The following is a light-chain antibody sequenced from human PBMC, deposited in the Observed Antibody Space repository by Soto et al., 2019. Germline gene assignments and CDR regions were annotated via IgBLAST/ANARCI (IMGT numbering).Light chain of an antibody. CDR3: QQRSNWPPLT. V-gene: IGKV3-11*01. J-gene: IGKJ4*01. CDR1: QSVSSY. CDR2: DAS. Sequence: EIVLTQSPATLSLSPGARATLSCRTSQSVSSYLAWYQQKPGQAPRLLVYDASNRATGIPARFSGSGSGTDVTLTISSLVPEDFVVYYCQQRSNWPPLTFGGGTKVEIK.